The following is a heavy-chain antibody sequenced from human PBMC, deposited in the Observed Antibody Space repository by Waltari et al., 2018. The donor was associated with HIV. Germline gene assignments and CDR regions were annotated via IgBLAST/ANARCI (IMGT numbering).Heavy chain of an antibody. CDR2: INHSGST. V-gene: IGHV4-34*01. J-gene: IGHJ3*02. CDR3: ARGSAMTTVTYDAFDI. D-gene: IGHD4-17*01. CDR1: GGSFSGYY. Sequence: QVQLQQWGAGLLKPSETLSLTCAVYGGSFSGYYWSWIRQPPGKGLEWIGEINHSGSTNYNPSLKSRVTISVDTSKNQFSLKLSSVTAADTAVYYCARGSAMTTVTYDAFDIWGQGTMVTVSS.